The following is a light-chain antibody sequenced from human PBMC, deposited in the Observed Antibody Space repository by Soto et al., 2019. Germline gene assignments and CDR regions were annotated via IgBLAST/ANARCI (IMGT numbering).Light chain of an antibody. V-gene: IGKV3D-20*02. J-gene: IGKJ4*01. CDR1: QSVSSSY. CDR3: QQRSNWPPLT. CDR2: GAS. Sequence: EIVLTQSPGTLSLSPGERSTLSCRASQSVSSSYFAWYQQKPGQAPRLIIYGASSRATGIPDRFSGSGSGTDFTLTISSLEPEDFAVYYCQQRSNWPPLTFGGGTKVDIK.